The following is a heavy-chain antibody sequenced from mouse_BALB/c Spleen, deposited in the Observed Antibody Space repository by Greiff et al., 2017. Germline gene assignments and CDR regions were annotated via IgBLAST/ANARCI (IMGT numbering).Heavy chain of an antibody. CDR2: INPSTGYT. D-gene: IGHD1-1*01. CDR3: ARSITTVAYAMDY. V-gene: IGHV1-7*01. Sequence: VQLQQSGAELAKPGASVKMSCKASGYTFTSYWMHWVKQRPGQGLEWIGYINPSTGYTEYNQNFKDKATLTADKSSSTAYMQLSSLTSEDSAVYYCARSITTVAYAMDYWGQGTSVTVSS. J-gene: IGHJ4*01. CDR1: GYTFTSYW.